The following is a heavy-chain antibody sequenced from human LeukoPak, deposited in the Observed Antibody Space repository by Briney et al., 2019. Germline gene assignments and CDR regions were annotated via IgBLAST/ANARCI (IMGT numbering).Heavy chain of an antibody. V-gene: IGHV4-4*07. CDR1: GGSISSYC. Sequence: TSETLSLTCTVSGGSISSYCWSWIRQPAGKGLEWIGRIYTSGSTNYNPSLKSRVTMSVDTSKNQFSLKLSSVTAADTAVYYCARDRNGYYDSSGYYDDWFDPWGQGTLVTVSS. CDR2: IYTSGST. CDR3: ARDRNGYYDSSGYYDDWFDP. D-gene: IGHD3-22*01. J-gene: IGHJ5*02.